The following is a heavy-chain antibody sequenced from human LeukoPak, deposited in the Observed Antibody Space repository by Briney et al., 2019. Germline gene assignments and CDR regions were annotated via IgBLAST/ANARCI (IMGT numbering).Heavy chain of an antibody. CDR3: AKDQLAVAGAFDI. CDR2: ISSSGGST. D-gene: IGHD6-19*01. J-gene: IGHJ3*02. V-gene: IGHV3-23*01. CDR1: GFTFNNYG. Sequence: GGSLRLSCAASGFTFNNYGMSWVRQAPGKGLEWVSGISSSGGSTYYADSVKGRFTISRDNSKNTIYLQMNSLRAEDTAVYYCAKDQLAVAGAFDIWGQGTMVTVSS.